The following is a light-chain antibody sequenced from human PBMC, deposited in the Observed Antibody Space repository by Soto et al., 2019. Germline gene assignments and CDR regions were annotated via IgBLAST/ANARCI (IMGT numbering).Light chain of an antibody. CDR2: DVS. CDR1: QSVSDS. Sequence: DTQMTQSPSTLSASVGDTVTITCRASQSVSDSLAWYQVKPGEAPKLLIFDVSNLETGVPSRFSGSGSGTEFSLTIRGLQPDDFATYYCQQYDYSRTFGQGTKVEI. J-gene: IGKJ1*01. V-gene: IGKV1-5*01. CDR3: QQYDYSRT.